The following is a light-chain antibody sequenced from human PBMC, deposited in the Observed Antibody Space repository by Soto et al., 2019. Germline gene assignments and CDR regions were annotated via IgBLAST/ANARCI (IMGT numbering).Light chain of an antibody. V-gene: IGKV3-20*01. Sequence: EIVLTQSPGTLSLSPGERATLSCRASQSVSSCYLAWYQQKPGQAPRLLLYGASSRATGIPDWFSGSGSGPDFTLTISRLEPEDFAVYYCQLYGSSPWTFGQGTKVEIK. CDR2: GAS. J-gene: IGKJ1*01. CDR1: QSVSSCY. CDR3: QLYGSSPWT.